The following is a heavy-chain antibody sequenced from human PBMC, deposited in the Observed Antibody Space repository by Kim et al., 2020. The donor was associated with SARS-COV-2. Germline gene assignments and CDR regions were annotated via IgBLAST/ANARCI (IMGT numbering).Heavy chain of an antibody. J-gene: IGHJ5*02. CDR2: T. V-gene: IGHV4-39*01. Sequence: TYYPPSLRSRVTISVAPSKNQFSLKVSSGTAADTAVYYCARQPEANWFDPWGQGTLVTVSS. CDR3: ARQPEANWFDP.